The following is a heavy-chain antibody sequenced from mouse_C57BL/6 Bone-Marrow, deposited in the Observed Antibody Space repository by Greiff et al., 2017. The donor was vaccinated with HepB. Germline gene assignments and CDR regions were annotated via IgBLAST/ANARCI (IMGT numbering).Heavy chain of an antibody. CDR2: IDPSDSYT. CDR1: GYTFTSYW. V-gene: IGHV1-50*01. J-gene: IGHJ2*01. Sequence: QVQLQQPGAELVKPGASVKLSCKASGYTFTSYWMQWVKQRPGQGLEWIGEIDPSDSYTNYNQKFKGKATLTVDTSSSTAYMQLSRLTSEDSAVYYCARFNSDYWGQGTTLTVSS. CDR3: ARFNSDY.